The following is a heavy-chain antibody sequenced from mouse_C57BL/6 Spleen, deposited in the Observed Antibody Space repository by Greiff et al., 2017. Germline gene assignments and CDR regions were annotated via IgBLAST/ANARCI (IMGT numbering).Heavy chain of an antibody. J-gene: IGHJ3*01. V-gene: IGHV14-4*01. CDR1: GFNIKDDY. CDR2: FDPENGDT. CDR3: TGYYSNFPFAY. D-gene: IGHD2-5*01. Sequence: EVQLQQSGAELVRPGASVKLSCTASGFNIKDDYMHWVKQRPEQGLEWIGWFDPENGDTEYASKFQGKATITADTSSNTAYLQLSSLTSEDTAVYYCTGYYSNFPFAYWGQGTLVTVSA.